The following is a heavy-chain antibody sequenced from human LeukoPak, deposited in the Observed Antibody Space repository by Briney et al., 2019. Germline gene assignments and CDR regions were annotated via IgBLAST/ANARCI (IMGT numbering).Heavy chain of an antibody. CDR2: VYYTGAS. J-gene: IGHJ4*02. D-gene: IGHD5-12*01. Sequence: PSETLSLTCTVSGGSISSSSYYWGWIRQPPGKGMEWIGSVYYTGASYYNPSLKSRVTISVDTSKNQFSLKLSSVTAADTAVYYCARLHVDIVATTDGYFDYWGQGTLVTVSS. CDR3: ARLHVDIVATTDGYFDY. CDR1: GGSISSSSYY. V-gene: IGHV4-39*07.